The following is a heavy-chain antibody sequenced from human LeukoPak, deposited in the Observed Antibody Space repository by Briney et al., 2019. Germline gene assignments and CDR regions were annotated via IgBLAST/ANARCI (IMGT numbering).Heavy chain of an antibody. CDR3: AREFSGYAFDI. D-gene: IGHD5-12*01. CDR2: ISDDGTRK. J-gene: IGHJ3*02. V-gene: IGHV3-30*03. Sequence: GGSLRLSCAASGFTFSSYGIHWVHLAPGKGLEWVAVISDDGTRKYYADSVQGRFTISRDNSRNTLYLQMNSLRAEDMAVYYCAREFSGYAFDIWGQGTMVTVSS. CDR1: GFTFSSYG.